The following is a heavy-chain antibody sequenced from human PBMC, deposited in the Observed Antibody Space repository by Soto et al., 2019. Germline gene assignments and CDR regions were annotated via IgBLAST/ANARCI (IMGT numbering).Heavy chain of an antibody. J-gene: IGHJ4*02. V-gene: IGHV3-7*03. D-gene: IGHD4-4*01. CDR2: IKHDGSVQ. CDR1: GFTFSGYW. Sequence: QLVESGGGLVQPGGSLRLSCEASGFTFSGYWMSWVRQAPGKGLGWVADIKHDGSVQYYVDSVKGRFTISRDNAKKLLYLQMNGLRAEDTALYYCARATYSNAWYRFDLWGQGTLVIVSS. CDR3: ARATYSNAWYRFDL.